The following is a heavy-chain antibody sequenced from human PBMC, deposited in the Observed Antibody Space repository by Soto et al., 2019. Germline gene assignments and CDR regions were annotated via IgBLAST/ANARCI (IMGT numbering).Heavy chain of an antibody. V-gene: IGHV3-23*01. J-gene: IGHJ3*02. D-gene: IGHD3-16*01. Sequence: EMQLLESGGGLVQPGGSLRLSCVASGFPFSSYAMSWVRQTPGKGLEWVSGISGSGGRTYYADSVKGRFTISRDNSNNTLSLQMHNLRVEDTAVYFCAKGGYYSLFDIWGQGTMVTVSA. CDR3: AKGGYYSLFDI. CDR2: ISGSGGRT. CDR1: GFPFSSYA.